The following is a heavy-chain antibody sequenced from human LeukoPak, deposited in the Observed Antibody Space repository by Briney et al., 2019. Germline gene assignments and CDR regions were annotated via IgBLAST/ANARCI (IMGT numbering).Heavy chain of an antibody. J-gene: IGHJ4*02. D-gene: IGHD5-18*01. CDR3: ARPESGYSYGYYVY. CDR2: IYPGDSDT. Sequence: GESLKISCKGFGYSFTNYWIGWVRQMPGKGLEWMGIIYPGDSDTRYSQSFQGQVTISADKSISTAYLQWSSLKASDTAMYYCARPESGYSYGYYVYWGQGTLVTVSS. CDR1: GYSFTNYW. V-gene: IGHV5-51*01.